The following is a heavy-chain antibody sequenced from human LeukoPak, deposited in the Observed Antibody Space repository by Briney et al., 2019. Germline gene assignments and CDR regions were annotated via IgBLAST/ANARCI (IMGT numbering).Heavy chain of an antibody. CDR1: GYTLTELS. CDR3: ATGRITLDAFDI. CDR2: FDPEDGET. D-gene: IGHD1-14*01. Sequence: ASVKVSWKVSGYTLTELSMHWVRQAPGKGLEWMGGFDPEDGETIYAQKFQGRVNMTEDTSTDTAYMELSSLRSEDTAVYYCATGRITLDAFDIWGQGTLVTVSS. J-gene: IGHJ3*02. V-gene: IGHV1-24*01.